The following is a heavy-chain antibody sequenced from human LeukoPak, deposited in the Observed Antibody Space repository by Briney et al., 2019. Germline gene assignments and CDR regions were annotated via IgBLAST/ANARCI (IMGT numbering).Heavy chain of an antibody. V-gene: IGHV4-59*01. J-gene: IGHJ3*02. CDR1: GGSISSYY. CDR3: ARDSAAYRTMIVVDTDAFDI. CDR2: IYYSGST. Sequence: SETLSLTCTVSGGSISSYYWSWIRQPPGKGLEWIGYIYYSGSTNYNPSLKSRVTISVDTSKNQFSLKLSSVTAADTAVYYCARDSAAYRTMIVVDTDAFDIWGQGTMVTVSS. D-gene: IGHD3-22*01.